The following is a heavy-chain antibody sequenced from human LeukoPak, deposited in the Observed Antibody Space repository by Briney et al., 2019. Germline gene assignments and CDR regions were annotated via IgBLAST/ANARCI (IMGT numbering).Heavy chain of an antibody. CDR1: GFTFSSYS. D-gene: IGHD6-19*01. J-gene: IGHJ3*02. CDR3: ARELRRRWLVPHDAFDI. CDR2: ISSSSSYI. Sequence: GGSLRLSCAASGFTFSSYSMNWVRQAPGKGLEWVSSISSSSSYIYYADSVKGRFTISRDNAKNSLYLQMNSLRAEDTAVYYCARELRRRWLVPHDAFDIWGQGTMVTVSS. V-gene: IGHV3-21*01.